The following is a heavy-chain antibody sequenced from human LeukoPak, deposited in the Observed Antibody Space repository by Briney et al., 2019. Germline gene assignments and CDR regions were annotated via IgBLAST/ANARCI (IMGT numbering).Heavy chain of an antibody. CDR2: TNHSGGT. D-gene: IGHD6-6*01. Sequence: SETLSLTCAVYGGSFIGYDWTWIRQPPGKGLERIGETNHSGGTNYNPSLKSRVTISVDTSKNQFSLKLSSVTAADTAVYYCASLARGGNWFDPWGQGTLVTVSS. CDR3: ASLARGGNWFDP. J-gene: IGHJ5*02. V-gene: IGHV4-34*01. CDR1: GGSFIGYD.